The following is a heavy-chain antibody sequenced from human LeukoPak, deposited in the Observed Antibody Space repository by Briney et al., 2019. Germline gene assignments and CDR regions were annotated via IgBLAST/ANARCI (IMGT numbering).Heavy chain of an antibody. D-gene: IGHD6-19*01. V-gene: IGHV4-61*02. J-gene: IGHJ4*02. CDR1: GGSISSGSYY. Sequence: SQTLSLTCTVSGGSISSGSYYWSWIRQPAGKGLEWIGRIYTSGSTNYNPSLKSRVTISVDTSKNQFSLKLSSVTAADTAVYYCARHTGYSSGWYPYYFDYWGQGTLVTVSS. CDR2: IYTSGST. CDR3: ARHTGYSSGWYPYYFDY.